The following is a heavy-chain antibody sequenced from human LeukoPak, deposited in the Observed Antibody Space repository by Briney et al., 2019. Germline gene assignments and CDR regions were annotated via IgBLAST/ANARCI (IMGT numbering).Heavy chain of an antibody. CDR1: GGSISIYY. V-gene: IGHV4-34*01. CDR2: INHSGST. Sequence: ETLSLTFTFSGGSISIYYWSWIRQPPGQGLEWIGEINHSGSTNYNPSLKSRVTISVDTSKNQFSLKLSSVTAADTAVYYCARAIRSRGSWYLGYWGQGTLVTVSS. D-gene: IGHD6-13*01. CDR3: ARAIRSRGSWYLGY. J-gene: IGHJ4*02.